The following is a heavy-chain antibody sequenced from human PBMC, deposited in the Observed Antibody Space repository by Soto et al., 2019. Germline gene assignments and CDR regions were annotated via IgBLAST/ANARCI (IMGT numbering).Heavy chain of an antibody. Sequence: QVQLQESGPGLVKPSETLSLTCTVSGGSISSYYWSWIRQPPGKGLEWIGYIYYGGSTNYKPSLKSRVPISVDTSKNQCSLKLSSVTAADTAVYYCARRYGSSFDYWGQGTLVTVSS. CDR3: ARRYGSSFDY. CDR1: GGSISSYY. CDR2: IYYGGST. V-gene: IGHV4-59*08. J-gene: IGHJ4*02. D-gene: IGHD6-13*01.